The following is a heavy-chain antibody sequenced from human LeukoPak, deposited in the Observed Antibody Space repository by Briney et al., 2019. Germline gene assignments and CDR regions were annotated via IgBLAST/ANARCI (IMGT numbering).Heavy chain of an antibody. CDR1: GYTFTIYG. Sequence: ASVKVSCKASGYTFTIYGISWVRQAPGQGLEWMGWISAYNGNTNYAQKLQGRVTMTTDTSTSTAYMELRSLRSDDTAVYYCARDSLTGYLVYYYYMDVWGKGTTVTISS. D-gene: IGHD3-9*01. CDR3: ARDSLTGYLVYYYYMDV. V-gene: IGHV1-18*01. CDR2: ISAYNGNT. J-gene: IGHJ6*03.